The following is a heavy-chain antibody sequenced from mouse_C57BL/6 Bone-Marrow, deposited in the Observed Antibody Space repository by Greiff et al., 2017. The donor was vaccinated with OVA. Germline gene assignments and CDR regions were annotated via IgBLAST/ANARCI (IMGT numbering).Heavy chain of an antibody. J-gene: IGHJ1*03. CDR1: GYTFTDYY. CDR2: IGPGSGST. Sequence: QVQLKQSGAELVKPGASVKISCKASGYTFTDYYINWVKQRPGQGLEWIGKIGPGSGSTNYNEKFKSKATLTVDKSSSTAYMQLSSLTSEDSAVYYCAWLWYLYWYFDVWGTGTTVTVSS. D-gene: IGHD2-1*01. V-gene: IGHV1-77*01. CDR3: AWLWYLYWYFDV.